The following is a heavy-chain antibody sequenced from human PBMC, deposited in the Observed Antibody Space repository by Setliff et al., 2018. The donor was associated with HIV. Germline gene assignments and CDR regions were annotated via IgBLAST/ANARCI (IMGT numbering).Heavy chain of an antibody. Sequence: KASETLSLTCTVSGASIGSGHSYWSWIRQHPGKGLEWIGNIYFNGSSYHNPSLKSRVTISVDTSKNQFSLNLRSVTAADTAVYYCASWGRARRANYNFWSGSSWFGPWGQGILVTVSS. V-gene: IGHV4-31*03. CDR1: GASIGSGHSY. CDR2: IYFNGSS. D-gene: IGHD3-3*01. J-gene: IGHJ5*02. CDR3: ASWGRARRANYNFWSGSSWFGP.